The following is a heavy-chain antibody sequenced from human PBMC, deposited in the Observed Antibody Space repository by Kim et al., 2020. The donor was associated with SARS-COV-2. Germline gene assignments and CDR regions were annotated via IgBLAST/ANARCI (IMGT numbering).Heavy chain of an antibody. V-gene: IGHV3-30*04. Sequence: GGSLRLSCAASGFTFSSYAMHWVRQAPGKGLEWVAVISYDGSNKYYVDSVKGRFTISRDNSKNTLYLQMNSLRAEDTAVYYCARERSGWYGDAFDIWGQGTMVTVSS. D-gene: IGHD6-19*01. CDR3: ARERSGWYGDAFDI. J-gene: IGHJ3*02. CDR1: GFTFSSYA. CDR2: ISYDGSNK.